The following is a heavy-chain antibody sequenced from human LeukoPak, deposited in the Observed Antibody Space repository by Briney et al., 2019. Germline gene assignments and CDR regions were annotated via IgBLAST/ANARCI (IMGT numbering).Heavy chain of an antibody. Sequence: GGSLRLSCAASGFTFSSYAMSWVRQAPGKGLEWVSAISGSGGSTYYADSVKGRFTISRDNSKNTLYLQMNSLRAEDTAVYYCAKDATAGSYYYYYMDVWGKGTTVTVSS. V-gene: IGHV3-23*01. CDR3: AKDATAGSYYYYYMDV. CDR1: GFTFSSYA. J-gene: IGHJ6*03. D-gene: IGHD2-15*01. CDR2: ISGSGGST.